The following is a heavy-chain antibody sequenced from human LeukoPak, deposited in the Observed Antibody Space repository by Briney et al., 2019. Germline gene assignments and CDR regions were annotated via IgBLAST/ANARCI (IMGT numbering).Heavy chain of an antibody. CDR3: ARMDYYGSGTYHSWFDP. CDR1: GDSISTGGYF. Sequence: SQTLSLTCTVSGDSISTGGYFWSWIRQPAGKGLEWIGRINAGGKTNYNPSLRSRVTISVDTSRNQFSLKLNSVTAADTAVYYCARMDYYGSGTYHSWFDPWGQGTPVTLSS. CDR2: INAGGKT. D-gene: IGHD3-10*01. J-gene: IGHJ5*02. V-gene: IGHV4-61*02.